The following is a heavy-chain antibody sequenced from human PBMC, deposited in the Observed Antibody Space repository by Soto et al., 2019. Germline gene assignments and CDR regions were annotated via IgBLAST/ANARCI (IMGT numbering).Heavy chain of an antibody. CDR1: GGTFSSYT. CDR3: ARNLSPRDAFDI. J-gene: IGHJ3*02. V-gene: IGHV1-69*02. CDR2: IIPILGIA. Sequence: QVQLVQSGAEVKKPGSSVKVSCKASGGTFSSYTISWVRQAPGQGLEWTGRIIPILGIANYAQKFQGRVTITADKSTSTAYMELSSLRSEDTAVYYCARNLSPRDAFDIWGQGTMVTVSS.